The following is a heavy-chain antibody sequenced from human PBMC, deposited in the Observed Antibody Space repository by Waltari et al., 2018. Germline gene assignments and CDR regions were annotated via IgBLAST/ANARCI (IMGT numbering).Heavy chain of an antibody. CDR2: IKNDGTGI. CDR3: TRVLEGTSGLMDY. J-gene: IGHJ4*02. D-gene: IGHD1-26*01. CDR1: GFPLSNYW. Sequence: EVQLVESGGDLVQPGGSLRLSCAASGFPLSNYWMHWVRQAPGKGLVWVSRIKNDGTGITYADSVKGRFTISRDNAKNTLYLQMNSLRADDTAVYFCTRVLEGTSGLMDYWGQGTLVTVSS. V-gene: IGHV3-74*01.